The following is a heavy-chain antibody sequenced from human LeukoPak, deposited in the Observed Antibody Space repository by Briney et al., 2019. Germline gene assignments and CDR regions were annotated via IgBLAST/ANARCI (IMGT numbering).Heavy chain of an antibody. CDR1: GYTFTGYH. D-gene: IGHD3-22*01. CDR2: INPTSGGT. CDR3: ARAYFYDSIAPRSFDF. V-gene: IGHV1-2*02. Sequence: ASVKVSCKASGYTFTGYHMHWVRQAPGQGLEWMGWINPTSGGTNYAQNFQGRVTITRDTSINTVYMELSRLTSDDTAVYYCARAYFYDSIAPRSFDFWGQGTLVTVSS. J-gene: IGHJ4*02.